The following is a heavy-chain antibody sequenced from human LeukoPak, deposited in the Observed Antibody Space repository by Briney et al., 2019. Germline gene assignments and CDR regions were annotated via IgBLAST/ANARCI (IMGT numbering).Heavy chain of an antibody. V-gene: IGHV3-7*04. CDR1: GFSFSNFW. CDR2: IHPEGNEK. J-gene: IGHJ4*02. CDR3: ARGDDFSGDH. D-gene: IGHD1-1*01. Sequence: QPGGSLRLSCAASGFSFSNFWMSWVRQAPGRGLQWVANIHPEGNEKYHMESVKARFTISRDNARNLVFLQMNGMRVEYTAVYYCARGDDFSGDHWGQGTLVTVSS.